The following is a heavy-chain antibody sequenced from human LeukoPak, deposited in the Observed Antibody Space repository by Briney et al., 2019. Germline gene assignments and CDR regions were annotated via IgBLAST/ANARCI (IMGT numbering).Heavy chain of an antibody. D-gene: IGHD3-22*01. Sequence: WASVKVSCKASGGTLSSYAISWVRQAPGQGLEWMGGIIPIFGTANYAQKFQGRVTITADESTNTAYMELSSLRSDDTAVYYCARDGRPSITMIVVVITSWFDPWGQGTLVTVSS. CDR3: ARDGRPSITMIVVVITSWFDP. CDR2: IIPIFGTA. J-gene: IGHJ5*02. V-gene: IGHV1-69*13. CDR1: GGTLSSYA.